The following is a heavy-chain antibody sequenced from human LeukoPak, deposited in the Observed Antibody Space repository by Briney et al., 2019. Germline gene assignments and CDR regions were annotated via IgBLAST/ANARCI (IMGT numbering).Heavy chain of an antibody. CDR1: GDSVSSNSAA. D-gene: IGHD3-22*01. CDR3: AREVPGYYDSSGYYGRWFDP. CDR2: TYYRYKWYH. J-gene: IGHJ5*02. Sequence: SQTLSLTYAISGDSVSSNSAAWNWLRQSPSRGLEWLGSTYYRYKWYHDYAVSVKSRITINPDTSKNQFFLQLNSVTPEDTAVYYCAREVPGYYDSSGYYGRWFDPWGQGTLVTVSS. V-gene: IGHV6-1*01.